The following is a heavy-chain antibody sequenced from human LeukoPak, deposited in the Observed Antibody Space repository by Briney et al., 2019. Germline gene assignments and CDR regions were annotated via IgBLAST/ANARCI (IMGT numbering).Heavy chain of an antibody. V-gene: IGHV3-23*01. D-gene: IGHD5-18*01. Sequence: PGGSLRLSCAASGFTFTSYAMNWVRQAPGKGLEWVSAISGSGGTTYYADSVKGRFTISRDNSKNTLYLQMTSLRAQDTAVYYCARDLGYNYGSDFDYWGQGTLVTVSS. J-gene: IGHJ4*02. CDR1: GFTFTSYA. CDR3: ARDLGYNYGSDFDY. CDR2: ISGSGGTT.